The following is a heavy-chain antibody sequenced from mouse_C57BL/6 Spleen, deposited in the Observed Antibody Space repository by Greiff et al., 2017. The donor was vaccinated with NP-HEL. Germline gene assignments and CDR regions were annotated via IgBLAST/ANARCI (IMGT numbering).Heavy chain of an antibody. J-gene: IGHJ1*03. CDR2: IDPSDSET. D-gene: IGHD3-2*02. CDR3: AKTAQATEYFDV. V-gene: IGHV1-52*01. CDR1: GYTFTSYW. Sequence: VQLQQSGAELVKPGSSVKLSCKASGYTFTSYWMHWVKQRPIQGLEWIGNIDPSDSETHYNQKFKDKATLTVDKSSSTAYMQLSSLTSEDSAVYYCAKTAQATEYFDVWGTGTTVTVSS.